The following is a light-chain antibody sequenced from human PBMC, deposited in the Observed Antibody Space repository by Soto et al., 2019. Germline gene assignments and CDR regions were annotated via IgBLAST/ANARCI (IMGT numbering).Light chain of an antibody. CDR2: EVS. V-gene: IGLV2-14*01. CDR3: SSYTSSTFYV. Sequence: QSALTQPASVSGSPGQSITISCTGTSSDVGGYNYVSWYQQRPGKAPKLMIYEVSNRPSGVSNRSSGSKSGNTASLIISGLQAEDEADYYCSSYTSSTFYVFGTGTKVTV. CDR1: SSDVGGYNY. J-gene: IGLJ1*01.